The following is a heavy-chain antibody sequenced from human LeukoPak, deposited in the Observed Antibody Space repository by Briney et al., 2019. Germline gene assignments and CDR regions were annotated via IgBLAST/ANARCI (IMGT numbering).Heavy chain of an antibody. CDR2: IAHDGSVK. V-gene: IGHV3-30*18. D-gene: IGHD6-13*01. CDR3: AKEGSSKSSSWYNY. Sequence: GGSLRLSCAGSGFTFSNYGMHWVRQAPGKGLEWVAVIAHDGSVKYYADYAKGRFTISRDNSKNGLYLRMNSLRAEDTAVYFCAKEGSSKSSSWYNYWGQGTLVTVSS. J-gene: IGHJ4*02. CDR1: GFTFSNYG.